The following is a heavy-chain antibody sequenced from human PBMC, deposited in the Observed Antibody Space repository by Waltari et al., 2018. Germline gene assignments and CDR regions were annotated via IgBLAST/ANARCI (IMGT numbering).Heavy chain of an antibody. CDR3: ARVSCSSPSCYDSGPDY. J-gene: IGHJ4*02. V-gene: IGHV3-7*01. CDR1: GFTFSRFW. D-gene: IGHD2-2*01. Sequence: EVQLVESGGGLGQPGGSLRLSWAASGFTFSRFWMSWVRQAPGKGLEWVTNIKEDGSEKSYVDSVKGRFTISRDNAKNSLYLQMSSLRAEDTAVYYCARVSCSSPSCYDSGPDYWGQGTLVTVSS. CDR2: IKEDGSEK.